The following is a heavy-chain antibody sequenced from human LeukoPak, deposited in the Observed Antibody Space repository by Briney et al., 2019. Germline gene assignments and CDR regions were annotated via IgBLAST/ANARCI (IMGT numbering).Heavy chain of an antibody. CDR2: ISGNNGNT. Sequence: ASVKVSCKASGYAFSSYGISWVRQAPGQGLEWMGWISGNNGNTHYAQKFQGRVTMTTDTSTSTAYMEVRSLRSDDTAVYYCARGIAVAGLYLDYWGQGTLVTVSS. V-gene: IGHV1-18*01. J-gene: IGHJ4*02. CDR3: ARGIAVAGLYLDY. D-gene: IGHD6-19*01. CDR1: GYAFSSYG.